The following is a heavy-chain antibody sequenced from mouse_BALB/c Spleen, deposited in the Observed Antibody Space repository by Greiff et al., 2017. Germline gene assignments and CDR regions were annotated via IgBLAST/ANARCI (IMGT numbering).Heavy chain of an antibody. CDR3: ARGGYDVAWFAY. CDR2: IYPGDGDT. D-gene: IGHD2-2*01. CDR1: GYAFSSYW. J-gene: IGHJ3*01. V-gene: IGHV1-80*01. Sequence: VKLQQSGAELVRPGSSVKISCKASGYAFSSYWMNWVKQRPGQGLEWIGQIYPGDGDTNYNGKFKGKATLTADKSSSTAYMQLSSLTSEDSAVYFCARGGYDVAWFAYWGQGTLVTVSA.